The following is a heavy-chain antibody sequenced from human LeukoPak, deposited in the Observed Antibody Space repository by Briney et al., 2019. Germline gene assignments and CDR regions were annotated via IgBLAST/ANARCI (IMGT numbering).Heavy chain of an antibody. J-gene: IGHJ4*02. V-gene: IGHV3-66*01. Sequence: GGSLRLSCAASGFTVSSNYMSWVRQAPGKGLEWVSVIYSGGSTYYADSVKGRFTISRDNSKNTLYLQMNSLRAEDTAVYYCAREEATVTTSANWGQGTLVTVSS. D-gene: IGHD4-17*01. CDR1: GFTVSSNY. CDR2: IYSGGST. CDR3: AREEATVTTSAN.